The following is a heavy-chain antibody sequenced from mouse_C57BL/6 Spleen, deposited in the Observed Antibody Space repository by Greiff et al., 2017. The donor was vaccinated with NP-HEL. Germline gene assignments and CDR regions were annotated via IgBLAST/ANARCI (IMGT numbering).Heavy chain of an antibody. CDR2: IYPGDGDT. CDR3: ARTHYGRSPYWYFGV. V-gene: IGHV1-82*01. D-gene: IGHD1-1*01. CDR1: GYAFSSSW. Sequence: QVQLQQSGPELVKPGASVKISCKASGYAFSSSWMNWVKQRPGKGLEWIGRIYPGDGDTNYNGKFKGKATLTADKSSSTAYMQLSSLTSEDSAVYFCARTHYGRSPYWYFGVGGTVTTVTVAS. J-gene: IGHJ1*03.